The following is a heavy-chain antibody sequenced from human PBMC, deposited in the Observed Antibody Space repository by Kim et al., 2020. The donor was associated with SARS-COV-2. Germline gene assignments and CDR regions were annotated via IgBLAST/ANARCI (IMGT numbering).Heavy chain of an antibody. J-gene: IGHJ4*02. CDR2: ISGSGGGT. CDR1: GFIFSNYS. CDR3: AKRDCTSGGCYRDLDH. V-gene: IGHV3-23*01. D-gene: IGHD2-8*01. Sequence: GGSLRLSCAASGFIFSNYSMSWVRQAPGKGLEWVSTISGSGGGTYYADSVKGRVTISRDNSKNTLYLQMNSLRAEDTAVYYCAKRDCTSGGCYRDLDHWGQGTLVTVSS.